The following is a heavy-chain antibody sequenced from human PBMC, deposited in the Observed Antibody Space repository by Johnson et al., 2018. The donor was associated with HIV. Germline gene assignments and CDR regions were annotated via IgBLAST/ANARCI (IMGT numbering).Heavy chain of an antibody. J-gene: IGHJ3*02. CDR2: ISSSGTTV. CDR3: ARAYSYDAFDI. Sequence: KGLEWVSYISSSGTTVYNADSVKGRFSISRDNAKQSLYLQMGSLRAEDMAVYYCARAYSYDAFDIWGQGTMVTVSS. D-gene: IGHD4-11*01. V-gene: IGHV3-11*04.